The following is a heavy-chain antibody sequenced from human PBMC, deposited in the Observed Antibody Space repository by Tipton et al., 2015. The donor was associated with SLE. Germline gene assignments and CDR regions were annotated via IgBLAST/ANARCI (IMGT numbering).Heavy chain of an antibody. CDR3: AKGGYYDIFTDY. J-gene: IGHJ4*02. CDR1: GFTFSSYS. CDR2: IVGGGGST. V-gene: IGHV3-23*01. D-gene: IGHD3-9*01. Sequence: SLRLSCAASGFTFSSYSMSWVRQAPGKGLEWVSTIVGGGGSTYYADSVNGRFTISRDNSKNTLYLQMSTLRAEDTALYYCAKGGYYDIFTDYWGQGTLVTVSS.